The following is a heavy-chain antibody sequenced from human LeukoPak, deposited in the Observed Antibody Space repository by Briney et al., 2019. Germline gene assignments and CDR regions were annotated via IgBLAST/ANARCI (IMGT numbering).Heavy chain of an antibody. D-gene: IGHD3-10*01. V-gene: IGHV3-30-3*01. J-gene: IGHJ4*02. CDR2: ISYDGSNK. CDR3: ARDLFYYGSGAWY. CDR1: GFTFSHYA. Sequence: GGSLRLSCAASGFTFSHYAMHWVRQAPGKGLEWAAVISYDGSNKNCADSVRGRFTVSRDNSKNTLYLQMNSLRAEDTAVYYWARDLFYYGSGAWYWGQGTLVTVSS.